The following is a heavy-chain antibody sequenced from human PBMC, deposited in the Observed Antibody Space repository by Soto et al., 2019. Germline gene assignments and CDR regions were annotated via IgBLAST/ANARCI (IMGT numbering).Heavy chain of an antibody. Sequence: PGESLKISCKGSGYNFINYWIAWVRQMPGKGLEWMGIIYPGDSDTRYNPSFQGQVTISADKSSSTAYLQWSSLKASDTAMYYCARRVASAGYFDYWGQGALVTVSS. CDR3: ARRVASAGYFDY. V-gene: IGHV5-51*01. D-gene: IGHD6-13*01. J-gene: IGHJ4*02. CDR1: GYNFINYW. CDR2: IYPGDSDT.